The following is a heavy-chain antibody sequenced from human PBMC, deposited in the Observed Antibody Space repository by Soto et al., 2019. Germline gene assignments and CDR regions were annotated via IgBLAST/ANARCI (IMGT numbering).Heavy chain of an antibody. CDR2: IKQDGSEK. CDR3: ARGSLLWFGELYRRADY. V-gene: IGHV3-7*05. J-gene: IGHJ4*02. CDR1: GFTFSSYW. D-gene: IGHD3-10*01. Sequence: GGSLRLSCAASGFTFSSYWMSWVRQAPGKGLEWVANIKQDGSEKYYVDSVKGRFTISRDNAKNSLYLQMNSLRAEDTAVYYCARGSLLWFGELYRRADYWGQGTLVTVSS.